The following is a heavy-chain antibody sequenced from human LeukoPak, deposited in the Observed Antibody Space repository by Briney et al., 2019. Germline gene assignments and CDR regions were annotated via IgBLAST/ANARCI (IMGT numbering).Heavy chain of an antibody. V-gene: IGHV1-69*04. Sequence: SVKVSCKASGGTFSRHAISWVRQAPGQGLEWMGRIIPILSVANYAQKFQGRVTITADKSTSTAYMELSSLRSEDTAVYYCARSDIVATMVVDYWGQGTLVTVSS. CDR1: GGTFSRHA. J-gene: IGHJ4*02. CDR3: ARSDIVATMVVDY. CDR2: IIPILSVA. D-gene: IGHD5-12*01.